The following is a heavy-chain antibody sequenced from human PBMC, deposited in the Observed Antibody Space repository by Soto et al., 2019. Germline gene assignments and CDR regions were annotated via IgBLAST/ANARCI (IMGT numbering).Heavy chain of an antibody. D-gene: IGHD6-6*01. Sequence: EASVKVSCKASGYTFTNYGINWVRQAPGQGLEWLGWVSAYNGERRYAQGVQARVIMTTDTSTTTAYMELRSLRSDDTAVYYCSRGTSIPASGDYWGQGTLVTVS. CDR1: GYTFTNYG. CDR2: VSAYNGER. V-gene: IGHV1-18*01. CDR3: SRGTSIPASGDY. J-gene: IGHJ4*01.